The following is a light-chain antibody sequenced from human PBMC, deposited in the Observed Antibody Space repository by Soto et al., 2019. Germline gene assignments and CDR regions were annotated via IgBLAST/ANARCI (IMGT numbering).Light chain of an antibody. J-gene: IGKJ1*01. CDR3: KQYNNWQWT. CDR2: GAS. CDR1: QSISSL. Sequence: MTQSPSTLSASVGDRVTSACRASQSISSLLAWYQQKPGQDTRIIIYGASTRATGITDRFSGSGSGTEFTLTIRSMQSEELAVYYCKQYNNWQWTLGKGHKADI. V-gene: IGKV3D-15*01.